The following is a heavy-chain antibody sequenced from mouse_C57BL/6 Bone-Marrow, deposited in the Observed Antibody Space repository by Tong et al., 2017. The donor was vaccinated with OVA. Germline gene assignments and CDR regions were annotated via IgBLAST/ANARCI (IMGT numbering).Heavy chain of an antibody. Sequence: LQQPGAELVKPGASVKMSCKASGYTFTSYNMHWVKQTPGQGLEWIGAIYPGNGDTSYNQKFKGKATLTADKSSSRDYMQLSRLTSEDSAVYYWARWGRRFAYWDQGTLVTVSA. V-gene: IGHV1-12*01. CDR2: IYPGNGDT. CDR1: GYTFTSYN. CDR3: ARWGRRFAY. D-gene: IGHD1-1*01. J-gene: IGHJ3*01.